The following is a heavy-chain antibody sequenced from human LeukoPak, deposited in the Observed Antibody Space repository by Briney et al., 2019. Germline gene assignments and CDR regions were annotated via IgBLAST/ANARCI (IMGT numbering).Heavy chain of an antibody. CDR3: ALSLAAATYFDY. CDR1: GYTLTELS. Sequence: ASVKVSCKVSGYTLTELSMHWVRQAPGKGLEWMGGFDPEDGETIYAQKFQGRVTMTEVTSTDTAYMELSSLRSEDTAVYYCALSLAAATYFDYWGQGTLVTVSS. CDR2: FDPEDGET. J-gene: IGHJ4*02. V-gene: IGHV1-24*01. D-gene: IGHD6-13*01.